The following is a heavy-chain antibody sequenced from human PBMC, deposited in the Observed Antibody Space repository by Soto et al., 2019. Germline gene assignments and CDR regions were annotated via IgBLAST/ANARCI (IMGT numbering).Heavy chain of an antibody. D-gene: IGHD1-1*01. CDR2: INPNLGNT. J-gene: IGHJ4*02. CDR1: GYTFTDTF. Sequence: QVQLVQSGAEMKRPGASVKVSCKASGYTFTDTFIHWVRQAPGQRPEWLGWINPNLGNTKYSRKFQGRVTLTRDTSVTTVYMELAGLESDDSAFYFCARTLPTTVLGFDYWGQGTLVTVSS. V-gene: IGHV1-2*02. CDR3: ARTLPTTVLGFDY.